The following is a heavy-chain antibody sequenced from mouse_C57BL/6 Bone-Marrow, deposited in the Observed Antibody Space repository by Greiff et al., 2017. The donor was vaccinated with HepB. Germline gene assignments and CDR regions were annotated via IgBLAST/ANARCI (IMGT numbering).Heavy chain of an antibody. V-gene: IGHV1-7*01. CDR3: ARCHYYGSSYPLYAMDY. CDR1: GYTFTSYW. D-gene: IGHD1-1*01. J-gene: IGHJ4*01. Sequence: QVQLQQSGAELAKPRASVKLSCKASGYTFTSYWMHWVKQRPGQGLEWIGYINPSSGYTKYNQKFKDKATLTADKSSSTAYMQLSSLTYEDSAVYYCARCHYYGSSYPLYAMDYWGQGTSVTVSS. CDR2: INPSSGYT.